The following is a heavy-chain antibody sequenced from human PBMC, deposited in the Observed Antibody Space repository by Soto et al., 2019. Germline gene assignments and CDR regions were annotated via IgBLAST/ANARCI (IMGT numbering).Heavy chain of an antibody. CDR2: IYYSGST. D-gene: IGHD1-26*01. Sequence: SETLSLTCTVSGGSISSGGYYWSWIRQHPGKGLEWIGYIYYSGSTYYNPSLKSRVTISVDTSKNQFSLELSSVTAADTAVYYCASAPIYSGSYFDYWGQGTLVTVSS. J-gene: IGHJ4*02. CDR3: ASAPIYSGSYFDY. CDR1: GGSISSGGYY. V-gene: IGHV4-31*03.